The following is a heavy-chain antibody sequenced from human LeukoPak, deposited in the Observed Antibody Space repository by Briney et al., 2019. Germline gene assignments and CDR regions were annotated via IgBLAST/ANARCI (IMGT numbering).Heavy chain of an antibody. D-gene: IGHD6-13*01. CDR3: AREGTASSSPNWFDP. Sequence: ASVKVSCKASGYTFTSYGISWVRQAPGQVLEWMGWISGYNGNTNYAQKLQGRVTMTTDTSTSTAYMELRSLRSDDTAVYYCAREGTASSSPNWFDPWGQGTLVTVSS. CDR2: ISGYNGNT. CDR1: GYTFTSYG. J-gene: IGHJ5*02. V-gene: IGHV1-18*01.